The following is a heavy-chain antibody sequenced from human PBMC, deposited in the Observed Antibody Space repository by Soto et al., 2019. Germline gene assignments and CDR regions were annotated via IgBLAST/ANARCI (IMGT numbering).Heavy chain of an antibody. CDR2: ISSSSSYT. V-gene: IGHV3-11*05. J-gene: IGHJ3*02. D-gene: IGHD3-9*01. CDR1: GFTFSDYY. CDR3: ARDSDILTGSDAFDI. Sequence: QVQLVESGGGLVKPGGSLRLSCAASGFTFSDYYMSWIRQAPGKGLEWVSYISSSSSYTNYADSVKGRFTISRDNAKNSLYLQMNRLRAEDTAVYYCARDSDILTGSDAFDIWGQGTMVTLAS.